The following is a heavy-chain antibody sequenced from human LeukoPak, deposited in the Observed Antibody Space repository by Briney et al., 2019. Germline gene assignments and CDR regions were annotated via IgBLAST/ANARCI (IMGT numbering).Heavy chain of an antibody. V-gene: IGHV3-30*04. J-gene: IGHJ6*02. CDR3: ARDFGVYDWNYYYGMDV. CDR2: ISYDGSNK. D-gene: IGHD5/OR15-5a*01. Sequence: PGGSLRLSCAASGFTFSSYAMHWVRQAPGKGLEWVAVISYDGSNKYYADSVKGRFTISRDNSKNTLYLQMNSLRAEDTAVYYCARDFGVYDWNYYYGMDVWGQGTTVTVSS. CDR1: GFTFSSYA.